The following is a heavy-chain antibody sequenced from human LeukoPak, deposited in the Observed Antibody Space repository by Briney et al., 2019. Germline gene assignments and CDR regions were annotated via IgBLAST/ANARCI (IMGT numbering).Heavy chain of an antibody. V-gene: IGHV3-23*01. Sequence: QPGGSLRLSCAASGFTFSSYAMSWVRQAPGKGLEWVSAISSSGGSTYYADSVKGRFTISRDNSKNTLYLQMNSLRAEHTAVYYCATDCIAVAPYYFDYWGQGTLVTVSS. CDR2: ISSSGGST. CDR1: GFTFSSYA. D-gene: IGHD6-19*01. CDR3: ATDCIAVAPYYFDY. J-gene: IGHJ4*02.